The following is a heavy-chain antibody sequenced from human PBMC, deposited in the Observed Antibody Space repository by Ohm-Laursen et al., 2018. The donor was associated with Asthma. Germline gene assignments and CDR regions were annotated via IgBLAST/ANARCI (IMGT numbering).Heavy chain of an antibody. D-gene: IGHD1-26*01. CDR1: GYTFSRYS. CDR3: ARIGPEWELPGRKYSLHH. CDR2: ISTASTFI. V-gene: IGHV3-21*01. Sequence: GSLRLSCSASGYTFSRYSIHWVRQVPGKGLEWVASISTASTFIYYADSVRGRFTTSRDNAKNSVYLQMNSLRAEDTALYYCARIGPEWELPGRKYSLHHWGQGTQVTVSS. J-gene: IGHJ1*01.